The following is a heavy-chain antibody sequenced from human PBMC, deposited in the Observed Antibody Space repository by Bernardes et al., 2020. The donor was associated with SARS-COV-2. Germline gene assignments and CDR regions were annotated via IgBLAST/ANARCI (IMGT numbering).Heavy chain of an antibody. J-gene: IGHJ4*02. CDR3: ARRPSLYGDFDY. D-gene: IGHD4-17*01. CDR2: IFPADSDT. CDR1: GYSLTSYW. V-gene: IGHV5-51*01. Sequence: GASLKTSRKGSGYSLTSYWIGWVRQMPGKGLEWMGIIFPADSDTEYSPSFQGQVTISADKSISTAYLQWSSLKASDTAMYYCARRPSLYGDFDYWGPGTLVTVSS.